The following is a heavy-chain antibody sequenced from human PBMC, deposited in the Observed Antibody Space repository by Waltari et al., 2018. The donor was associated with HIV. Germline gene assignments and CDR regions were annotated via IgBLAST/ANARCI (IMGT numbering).Heavy chain of an antibody. CDR1: GFTFSSYA. J-gene: IGHJ4*02. D-gene: IGHD3-16*01. CDR2: ISGSGGST. CDR3: AKDHPHLGGNGVDY. Sequence: EVQLLESGGGLVQPGGSLRLSCAASGFTFSSYAMSWVRQAPGKGLEGVSGISGSGGSTYYADSVKGRFTISRDNSKNTLYLQMNSLRAEDTAVYYCAKDHPHLGGNGVDYWGQGTLVTVSS. V-gene: IGHV3-23*01.